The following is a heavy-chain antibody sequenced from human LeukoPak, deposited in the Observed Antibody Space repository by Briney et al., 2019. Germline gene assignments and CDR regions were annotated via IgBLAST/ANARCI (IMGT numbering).Heavy chain of an antibody. J-gene: IGHJ4*02. V-gene: IGHV4-4*07. CDR2: IYTSGST. CDR3: ARGPPPDFDC. CDR1: GGSISSFY. Sequence: SETLSLTCTVSGGSISSFYWSWIRQPAGKGLEWIGRIYTSGSTDYNPSLKSRVTMSVDTSRSQFSLKLSSVTAADTAVYYCARGPPPDFDCWGQGTLVTVSS.